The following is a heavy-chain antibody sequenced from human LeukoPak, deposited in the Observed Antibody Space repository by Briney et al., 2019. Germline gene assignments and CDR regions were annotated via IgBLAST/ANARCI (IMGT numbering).Heavy chain of an antibody. CDR2: IYYSGDT. J-gene: IGHJ6*03. D-gene: IGHD3-10*01. CDR1: GGSISSYY. CDR3: AMGFGEDYYYYYMDV. V-gene: IGHV4-59*01. Sequence: SETLSLTCTVSGGSISSYYWSWIRQPPGKGLEWIGYIYYSGDTNYNPSLKSRVTISIDTSKNQFSLKLRSVTAADTAVYYCAMGFGEDYYYYYMDVWGKGTTVTVSS.